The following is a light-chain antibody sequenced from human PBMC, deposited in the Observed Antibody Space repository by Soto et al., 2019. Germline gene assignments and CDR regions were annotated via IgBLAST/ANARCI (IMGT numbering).Light chain of an antibody. CDR1: ETVPSSY. J-gene: IGKJ4*01. CDR3: QQYGNSPLT. CDR2: GAS. V-gene: IGKV3-20*01. Sequence: EIVLTQSPGTLSLSAGESATLSCRASETVPSSYLAWFQQRPSQAPRLIIYGASNRATGVPDRFSGSGSGAEFSLTINGLEPEDFAVYICQQYGNSPLTFGGGTRIEIK.